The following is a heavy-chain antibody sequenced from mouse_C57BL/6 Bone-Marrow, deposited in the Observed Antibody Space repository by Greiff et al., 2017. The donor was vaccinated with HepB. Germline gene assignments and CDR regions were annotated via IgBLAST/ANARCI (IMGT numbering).Heavy chain of an antibody. CDR1: GYTFTEYT. Sequence: QVQLQESGAELVKPGASVKLSCKASGYTFTEYTIHWVKQRSGQGLEWIGWFYPGSGSIKYNEKFKDKATLTADKSYSTVYMELSRLTSEDSAVYFCARHGAYYDYDYYAMDYWGQGTSVTVSS. J-gene: IGHJ4*01. CDR3: ARHGAYYDYDYYAMDY. V-gene: IGHV1-62-2*01. D-gene: IGHD2-4*01. CDR2: FYPGSGSI.